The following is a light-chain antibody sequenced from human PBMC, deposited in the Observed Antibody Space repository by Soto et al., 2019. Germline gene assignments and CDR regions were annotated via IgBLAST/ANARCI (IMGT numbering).Light chain of an antibody. CDR2: EGS. Sequence: QSVLTQPASVSGSPGQSITISCTGTSSDVGSYNLVSWYQQHPGKAPKLMIYEGSKRPSGVSNRFSGSKSGNTASLTISGLQAEDEADYYCCSYAGSRTYVFGHVTKVTVL. CDR1: SSDVGSYNL. CDR3: CSYAGSRTYV. J-gene: IGLJ1*01. V-gene: IGLV2-23*01.